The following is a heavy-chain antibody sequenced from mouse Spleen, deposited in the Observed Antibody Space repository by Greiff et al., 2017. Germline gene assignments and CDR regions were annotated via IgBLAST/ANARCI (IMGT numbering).Heavy chain of an antibody. CDR3: ARNFYDGYYRYFDV. CDR2: IWSGGST. D-gene: IGHD2-3*01. J-gene: IGHJ1*01. CDR1: GFSLTSYG. V-gene: IGHV2-2*01. Sequence: QVQLQQSGPGLVQPSQSLSITCTVSGFSLTSYGVHWVRQSPGKGLEWLGVIWSGGSTDYNAAFMSRLSISKDNSKSQVFFKMNSLQADDTAIYYCARNFYDGYYRYFDVWGAGTTVTVSS.